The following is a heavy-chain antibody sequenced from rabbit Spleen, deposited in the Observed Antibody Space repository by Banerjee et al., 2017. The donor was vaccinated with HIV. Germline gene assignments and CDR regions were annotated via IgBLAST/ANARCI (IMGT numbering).Heavy chain of an antibody. CDR3: ARDGISFVSTGWGLTRLDL. J-gene: IGHJ3*01. V-gene: IGHV1S47*01. Sequence: EESGGDLVKPGASLTLTCTASGFSFSSSAMCWVRQTPGKGPEWIACIYDGDGSTYYASWVNGRFTISRSTSLNTVTLQMTSLTAADTATYFCARDGISFVSTGWGLTRLDLWGPGTLVTVS. CDR2: IYDGDGST. CDR1: GFSFSSSA. D-gene: IGHD4-1*01.